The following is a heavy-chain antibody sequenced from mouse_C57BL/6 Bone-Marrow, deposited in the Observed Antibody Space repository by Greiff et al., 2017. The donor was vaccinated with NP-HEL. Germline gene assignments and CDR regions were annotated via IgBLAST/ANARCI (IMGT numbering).Heavy chain of an antibody. CDR3: ASFYYYDSSYFDY. CDR1: GFTFSSYG. D-gene: IGHD1-1*01. J-gene: IGHJ2*01. V-gene: IGHV5-6*01. Sequence: DVQLVESGGDLVKPGGSLKLSCAASGFTFSSYGMPWVRQTPDKRLEWVATISSGGSYTYYPDSVKGRFTISRDNAKNTLYLQMSSLKSEDTAMYYCASFYYYDSSYFDYWGQGTTLTVSS. CDR2: ISSGGSYT.